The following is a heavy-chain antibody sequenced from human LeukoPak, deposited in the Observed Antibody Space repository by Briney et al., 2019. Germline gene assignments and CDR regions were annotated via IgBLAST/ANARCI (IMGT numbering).Heavy chain of an antibody. CDR3: AREVSSSGCLDY. Sequence: GGSLRLSCAASGFTFSSYSMTWVRQAPGKGLEWVSSITSSSGYIYYADSVKGRFTISRDNAKKSLYLQMNSLRAEDTAVYYCAREVSSSGCLDYWGQGTLVTVSS. V-gene: IGHV3-21*01. D-gene: IGHD6-25*01. CDR1: GFTFSSYS. CDR2: ITSSSGYI. J-gene: IGHJ4*02.